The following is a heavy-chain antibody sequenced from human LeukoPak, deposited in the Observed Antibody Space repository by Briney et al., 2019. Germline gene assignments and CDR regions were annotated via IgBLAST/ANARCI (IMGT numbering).Heavy chain of an antibody. CDR2: IYPGDSDT. D-gene: IGHD5-24*01. V-gene: IGHV5-51*01. J-gene: IGHJ4*02. Sequence: GASVKVSCKGSGYSFTSYWIGWVRQMPGKGLEWMGIIYPGDSDTRYSPSFQGQVTISADKSISTAYLQWSSLKASDTAMYYCARHRLGGARDGYNADYWGQGTLVTVSS. CDR3: ARHRLGGARDGYNADY. CDR1: GYSFTSYW.